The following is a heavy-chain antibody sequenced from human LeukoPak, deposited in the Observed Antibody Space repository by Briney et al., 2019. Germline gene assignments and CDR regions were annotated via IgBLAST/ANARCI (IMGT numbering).Heavy chain of an antibody. CDR3: ARRQGCSSTSCPPDS. Sequence: GESLKISCKGSGYRFTNYWIEWVRQMPGKGLEWMGSIYPGDSDTRYSPSFQGQVTMSADKSINTAYLQWSSLKASDTAMYYCARRQGCSSTSCPPDSWGQGTLVTVSS. D-gene: IGHD2-2*01. J-gene: IGHJ4*02. CDR1: GYRFTNYW. V-gene: IGHV5-51*01. CDR2: IYPGDSDT.